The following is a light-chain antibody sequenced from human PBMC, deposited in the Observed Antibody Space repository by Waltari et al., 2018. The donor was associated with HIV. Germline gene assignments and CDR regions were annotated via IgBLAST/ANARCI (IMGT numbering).Light chain of an antibody. Sequence: HSALTQPASVSGSPGQSITISCTGTSSDVGGYNYVSWYQQHPGKAPKLMIYEVTNRPSGGSIRFSGSKSGNTASLTISGLQADDEADYYCSSYTSTTTLDFGAGTKVTVL. V-gene: IGLV2-14*01. CDR3: SSYTSTTTLD. CDR1: SSDVGGYNY. J-gene: IGLJ1*01. CDR2: EVT.